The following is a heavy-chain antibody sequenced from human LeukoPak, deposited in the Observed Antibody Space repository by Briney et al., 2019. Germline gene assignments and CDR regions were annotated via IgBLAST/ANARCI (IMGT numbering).Heavy chain of an antibody. V-gene: IGHV3-30*04. CDR2: ISFHGSDA. CDR1: RFTFSSYT. J-gene: IGHJ4*02. Sequence: PGTSLRLSCAASRFTFSSYTMHWVRQAPGKGLEWVALISFHGSDAYSADPVKGRFTISRDNSKNTVNLQMNSLRPEDTAVYYCARGGRGVVIGPADYWGQGTLVTVSS. CDR3: ARGGRGVVIGPADY. D-gene: IGHD3-10*01.